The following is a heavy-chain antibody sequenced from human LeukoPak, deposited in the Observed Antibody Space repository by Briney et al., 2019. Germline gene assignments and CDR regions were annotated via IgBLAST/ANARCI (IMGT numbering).Heavy chain of an antibody. Sequence: GGSLRLSCAASGFTVSSNYMSWVRQAPGKGLEWVSVIYSGGSTYYADSVKGRFTISRDNSKNTLYLQMNSLRAEDTAVYYCARDPRYCSSTSCYKAFDYWGQGTLVTVSS. CDR2: IYSGGST. J-gene: IGHJ4*02. CDR1: GFTVSSNY. CDR3: ARDPRYCSSTSCYKAFDY. D-gene: IGHD2-2*02. V-gene: IGHV3-53*05.